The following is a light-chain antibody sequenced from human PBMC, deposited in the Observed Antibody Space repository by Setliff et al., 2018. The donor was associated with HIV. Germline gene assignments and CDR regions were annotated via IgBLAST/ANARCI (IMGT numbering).Light chain of an antibody. CDR3: SSYTSSTPLYV. J-gene: IGLJ1*01. CDR1: TSDVGSYNL. Sequence: QSVLAQFASVSGSPGQSITISCTGTTSDVGSYNLVSWYQQHPGKAPKLMIYDVSNRPSGVSNRFSGSKSGNTASLTISGLQAEDEADYYCSSYTSSTPLYVFGTGTKVTVL. CDR2: DVS. V-gene: IGLV2-14*02.